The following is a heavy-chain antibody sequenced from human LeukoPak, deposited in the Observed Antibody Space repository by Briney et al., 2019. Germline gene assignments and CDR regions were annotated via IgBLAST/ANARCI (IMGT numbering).Heavy chain of an antibody. CDR1: GYTLSELS. CDR3: TRSAVVLPYYFDY. CDR2: FDPENGET. Sequence: ASVKVSCKVSGYTLSELSMHWVRQAHGKGLEWMGSFDPENGETLYAPDFQGRVSLTEDTSAATAYMELISLRSEDTAVYYCTRSAVVLPYYFDYWGQGTLVTVSS. V-gene: IGHV1-24*01. D-gene: IGHD3-22*01. J-gene: IGHJ4*02.